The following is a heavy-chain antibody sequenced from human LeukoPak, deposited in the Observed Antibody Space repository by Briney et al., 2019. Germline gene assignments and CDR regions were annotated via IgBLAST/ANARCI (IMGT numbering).Heavy chain of an antibody. Sequence: GESLKISGKGSGYSFTSYWIGWGRQMPGKGLEWMGIIYPGDSDTRYSPSFQGQVTISADKSISTAYLQWSSLKASDTAMYYCAREGPYCGGDCYSWWFDPWGQGTLVTVSS. CDR2: IYPGDSDT. CDR3: AREGPYCGGDCYSWWFDP. CDR1: GYSFTSYW. J-gene: IGHJ5*02. D-gene: IGHD2-21*02. V-gene: IGHV5-51*01.